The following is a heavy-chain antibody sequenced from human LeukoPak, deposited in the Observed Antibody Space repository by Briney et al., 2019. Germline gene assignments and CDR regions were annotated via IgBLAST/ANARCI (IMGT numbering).Heavy chain of an antibody. Sequence: SETLSLTCAVYGGSFSGYYWSWIRQPPGKGLEWIGSIYHSGSTYYNPSLKSRVTISVDTSKNQFSLKLSSVTAADTAVYYCAGEELLTGYNDYWGQGTLVTVSS. CDR2: IYHSGST. V-gene: IGHV4-34*01. J-gene: IGHJ4*02. CDR1: GGSFSGYY. CDR3: AGEELLTGYNDY. D-gene: IGHD3-9*01.